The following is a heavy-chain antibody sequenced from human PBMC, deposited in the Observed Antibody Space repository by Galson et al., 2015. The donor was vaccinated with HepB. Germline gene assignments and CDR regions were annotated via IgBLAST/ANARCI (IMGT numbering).Heavy chain of an antibody. Sequence: SLRLSCAASGFTFSIYSMNWVRQAPGKGLEWASYMTSDMKTIYYADSVKGRFTISRDNAGNSLYLHMNSLRDEDTAVYFCARSVRASFDSWGQGTLVTVSS. CDR3: ARSVRASFDS. CDR2: MTSDMKTI. J-gene: IGHJ4*02. CDR1: GFTFSIYS. V-gene: IGHV3-48*02.